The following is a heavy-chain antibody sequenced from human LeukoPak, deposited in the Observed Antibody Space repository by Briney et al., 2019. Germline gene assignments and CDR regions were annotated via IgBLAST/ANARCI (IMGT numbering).Heavy chain of an antibody. V-gene: IGHV4-30-2*01. J-gene: IGHJ4*02. CDR1: GGSISSGGYS. CDR3: ARLVAATGNFDY. CDR2: IYHSGST. D-gene: IGHD6-13*01. Sequence: SQTLSLTCAVSGGSISSGGYSWSWIRQPPGKGLEWIGYIYHSGSTYYNPSLKSRVTISVDRSKNQFSLKLSSVTAAGTAVYYCARLVAATGNFDYWGQGTLVTVSS.